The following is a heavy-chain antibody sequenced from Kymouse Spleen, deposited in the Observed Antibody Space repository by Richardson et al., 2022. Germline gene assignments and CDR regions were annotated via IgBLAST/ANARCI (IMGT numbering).Heavy chain of an antibody. D-gene: IGHD1-20*01. J-gene: IGHJ6*02. Sequence: QVQLVQSGAEVKKPGASVKVSCKASGYTFTSYGISWVRQAPGQGLEWMGWISAYNGNTNYAQKLQGRVTMTTDTSTSTAYMELRSLRSDDTAVYYCARERYNWNDYYYYGMDVWGQGTTVTVSS. CDR1: GYTFTSYG. V-gene: IGHV1-18*01. CDR3: ARERYNWNDYYYYGMDV. CDR2: ISAYNGNT.